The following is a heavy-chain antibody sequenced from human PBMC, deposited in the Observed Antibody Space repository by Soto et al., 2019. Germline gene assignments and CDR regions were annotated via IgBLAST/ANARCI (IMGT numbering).Heavy chain of an antibody. CDR1: GYTFTDYY. Sequence: KVSCKTSGYTFTDYYIHWVRQAPGQGLEWMGWLNPNTGDSDTRYSPSFQGQVTISADKSVSTAYLQWSSLKASDTAMYYCARRGYCSGGSCYHFDYWGQGTLVTVSS. V-gene: IGHV5-51*01. CDR2: LNPNTGDSDT. CDR3: ARRGYCSGGSCYHFDY. J-gene: IGHJ4*02. D-gene: IGHD2-15*01.